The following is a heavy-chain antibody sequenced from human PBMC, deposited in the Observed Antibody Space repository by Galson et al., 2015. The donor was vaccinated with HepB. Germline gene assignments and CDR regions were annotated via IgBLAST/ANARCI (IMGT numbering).Heavy chain of an antibody. Sequence: LRLSCAASGFIFSTYAMHWVHQAPGKGLEWVAVIAKDGSNQYYAESVKGRFTISRDNSKNMLYLQMINLRPDDTAVYYCAKGYSSGWLHYYGLDVWGQGTTVTVSS. CDR2: IAKDGSNQ. D-gene: IGHD6-25*01. CDR3: AKGYSSGWLHYYGLDV. V-gene: IGHV3-30*18. J-gene: IGHJ6*02. CDR1: GFIFSTYA.